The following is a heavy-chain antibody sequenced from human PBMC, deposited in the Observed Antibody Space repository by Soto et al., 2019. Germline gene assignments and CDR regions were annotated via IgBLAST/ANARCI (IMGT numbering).Heavy chain of an antibody. V-gene: IGHV3-11*01. CDR1: GFTFSDYY. CDR2: ISSGGFIT. Sequence: PVGSLRLSCAASGFTFSDYYMSWIRQAPGKGLEWVSYISSGGFITYYADSVKGRFTTSWDKAKNSLYLQMNTLSANDTAVYYCATGVVPATKWGYYSYGLDVWGQGTTVTSP. CDR3: ATGVVPATKWGYYSYGLDV. J-gene: IGHJ6*02. D-gene: IGHD2-2*01.